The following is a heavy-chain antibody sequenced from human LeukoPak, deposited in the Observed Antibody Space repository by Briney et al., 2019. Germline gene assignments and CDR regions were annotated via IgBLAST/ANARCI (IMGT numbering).Heavy chain of an antibody. V-gene: IGHV3-23*01. J-gene: IGHJ4*02. D-gene: IGHD3-10*01. Sequence: QPGRSLRLSCAASGFTLSSHGMRSVRQAPGKGLEWVSGIRESGGGTNSAYSVKGQFTISRDNSLNTVYLQMSSLRAEDTAVYFCAKRGVVIRGFLVRGFHKAANYFDSWGQGVLVAVSS. CDR3: AKRGVVIRGFLVRGFHKAANYFDS. CDR2: IRESGGGT. CDR1: GFTLSSHG.